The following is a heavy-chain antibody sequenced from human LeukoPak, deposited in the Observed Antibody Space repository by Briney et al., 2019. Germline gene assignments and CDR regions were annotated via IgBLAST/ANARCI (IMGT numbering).Heavy chain of an antibody. D-gene: IGHD1-26*01. CDR3: ARERSKIVGATYYSYGMDV. CDR1: GGSISSYY. V-gene: IGHV4-59*01. CDR2: IYYSGNT. J-gene: IGHJ6*02. Sequence: SETLSLTCTVSGGSISSYYGSWIRQPPGKGLEWSGYIYYSGNTNYNPSLKSRVTISVDTSKNQFSLKLSSVTAADTAVYYCARERSKIVGATYYSYGMDVWGQGTTVTVSS.